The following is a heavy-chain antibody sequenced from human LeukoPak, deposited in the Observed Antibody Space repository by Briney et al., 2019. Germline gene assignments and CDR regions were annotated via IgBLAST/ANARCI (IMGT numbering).Heavy chain of an antibody. Sequence: QPGGSLRLSCAASGFTFSSYAMSWVRQAPGKGLEWVSAISGSGGSTYYADSVKGRFTISRDNSKNTLYLQMNSLRAEDTAVYYCAKGPHYCDSSEAHYFDYWGQGTLVTVSS. D-gene: IGHD3-22*01. CDR3: AKGPHYCDSSEAHYFDY. J-gene: IGHJ4*02. V-gene: IGHV3-23*01. CDR1: GFTFSSYA. CDR2: ISGSGGST.